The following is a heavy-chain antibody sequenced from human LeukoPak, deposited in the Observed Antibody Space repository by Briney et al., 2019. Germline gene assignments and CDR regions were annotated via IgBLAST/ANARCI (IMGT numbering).Heavy chain of an antibody. J-gene: IGHJ5*02. CDR3: ARDIASCSGGTCYNIRFDT. D-gene: IGHD2-15*01. Sequence: GGTLRLSCAASGFTFSSFAMSWVREAPGKGLEWISYISYSSSPIYYVDPVKGRLTISRDNAKNSLYLQMNSLRAEDTAVYYCARDIASCSGGTCYNIRFDTWGQGTLVTVSS. V-gene: IGHV3-48*01. CDR1: GFTFSSFA. CDR2: ISYSSSPI.